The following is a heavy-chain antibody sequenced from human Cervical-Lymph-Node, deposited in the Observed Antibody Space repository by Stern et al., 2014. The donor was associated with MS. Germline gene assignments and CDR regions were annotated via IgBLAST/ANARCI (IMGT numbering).Heavy chain of an antibody. V-gene: IGHV1-69*01. CDR2: IVPIFGRA. CDR3: AREHHGGNFAS. Sequence: QVQLVQSGAQVRQPGSSVKVSCKASGATFSTDAISWLRQAPGQWPEWMGAIVPIFGRANSVQKLRGRLTITADESASTAYMELRSLRSEDTAVYYCAREHHGGNFASWGQGTLVTVSS. J-gene: IGHJ5*02. CDR1: GATFSTDA. D-gene: IGHD4-23*01.